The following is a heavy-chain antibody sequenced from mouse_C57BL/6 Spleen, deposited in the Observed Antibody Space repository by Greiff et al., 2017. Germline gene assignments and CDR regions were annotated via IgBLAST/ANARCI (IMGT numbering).Heavy chain of an antibody. CDR1: GYTFTSYW. J-gene: IGHJ1*03. CDR2: IYPGNSDT. CDR3: TRAPYDQRYFDV. Sequence: EVQLQQSGTVLARPGASVKMSCKTSGYTFTSYWMHWVKQRPGQGLEWIGAIYPGNSDTSYNQKFKGKAKLTAVTSASTAYMELSSLTNEDSAVYYCTRAPYDQRYFDVWGTGTTVTVSS. V-gene: IGHV1-5*01. D-gene: IGHD2-3*01.